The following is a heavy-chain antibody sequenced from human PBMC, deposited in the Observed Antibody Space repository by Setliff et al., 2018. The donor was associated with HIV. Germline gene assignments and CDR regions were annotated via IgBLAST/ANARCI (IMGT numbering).Heavy chain of an antibody. CDR3: ARRGDFFYYAMDV. CDR2: IYYNGNA. V-gene: IGHV4-30-2*01. Sequence: SETLSLPCAVSGGSMRSSGYSWTWIRQAPGKGLEWVGYIYYNGNAYFNPSLKSRVTISVDRSKNQFSLKLSSVTAADTAVYYCARRGDFFYYAMDVWGQGTTVTVS. CDR1: GGSMRSSGYS. J-gene: IGHJ6*02.